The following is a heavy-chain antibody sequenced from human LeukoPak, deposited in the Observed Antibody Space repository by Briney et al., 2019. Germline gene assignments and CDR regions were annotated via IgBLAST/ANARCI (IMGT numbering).Heavy chain of an antibody. CDR2: TNPNRGGT. J-gene: IGHJ4*02. CDR1: GYTFTRYY. V-gene: IGHV1-2*06. CDR3: ARDPIAAEDSSSWPNEGY. Sequence: GASVKVSCKASGYTFTRYYMHWVRQAPGQGLDWMGRTNPNRGGTNYEQKGQDRVTMDRDTYISTAYMELSRLRSDDTAVYYCARDPIAAEDSSSWPNEGYWGQGTLVTVSS. D-gene: IGHD6-13*01.